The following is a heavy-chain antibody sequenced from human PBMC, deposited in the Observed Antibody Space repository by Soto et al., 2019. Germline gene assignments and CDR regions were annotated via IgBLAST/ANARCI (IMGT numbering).Heavy chain of an antibody. CDR3: ARDTPPTDY. Sequence: QVQLVQSGAEVKKPGASVKVSCKTSGYTFTSYHISWVRQAPGQGLEGMGWISADNSNTNYAQKFQGRVTMTTDTLTSTAYMELRSLRSDDTAVYYCARDTPPTDYWGQGTLVTVSS. CDR2: ISADNSNT. J-gene: IGHJ4*02. V-gene: IGHV1-18*01. CDR1: GYTFTSYH.